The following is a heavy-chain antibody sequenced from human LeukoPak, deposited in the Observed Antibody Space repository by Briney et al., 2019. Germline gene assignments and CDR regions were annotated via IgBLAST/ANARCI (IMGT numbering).Heavy chain of an antibody. Sequence: GGSLRLSCAASGFTFSSYAMSWVRQAPGKGLEWVSANSGSGGSTYYADSVKGRFTISRDNSKNTLYLQMNSLRAEDTAVYYCAKDRYSSSWYSDYWGQGTLVTVSS. D-gene: IGHD6-13*01. CDR1: GFTFSSYA. CDR3: AKDRYSSSWYSDY. V-gene: IGHV3-23*01. CDR2: NSGSGGST. J-gene: IGHJ4*02.